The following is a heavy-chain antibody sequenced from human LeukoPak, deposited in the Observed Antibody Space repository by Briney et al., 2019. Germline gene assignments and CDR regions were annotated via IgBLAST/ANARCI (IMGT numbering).Heavy chain of an antibody. Sequence: PGGSPRLSCAASGFTFSSYAMSWVRQAPGKGLEWVSAISGSGGSTYYADSVKGRFTISRDNSKNTLYLQMNSLRAEDTAVYYCAKRPTYYYDSSGYYSDYWGQGTLVTVSS. CDR1: GFTFSSYA. D-gene: IGHD3-22*01. J-gene: IGHJ4*02. CDR2: ISGSGGST. CDR3: AKRPTYYYDSSGYYSDY. V-gene: IGHV3-23*01.